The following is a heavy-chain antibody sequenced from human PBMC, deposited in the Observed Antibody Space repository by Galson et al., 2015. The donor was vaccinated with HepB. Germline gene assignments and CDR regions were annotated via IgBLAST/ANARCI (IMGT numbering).Heavy chain of an antibody. D-gene: IGHD3-22*01. V-gene: IGHV1-3*01. CDR2: INAGNGNT. Sequence: SVKVSCKASGYTFTSYAMHWVRQAPGRRLEWMGWINAGNGNTKYSQKFQGRVTITRDTSASTAYMELSSLRSEDTAVYYCARGRYYDSSGQTLRYNWFDPRGQGTLVTVSS. J-gene: IGHJ5*02. CDR3: ARGRYYDSSGQTLRYNWFDP. CDR1: GYTFTSYA.